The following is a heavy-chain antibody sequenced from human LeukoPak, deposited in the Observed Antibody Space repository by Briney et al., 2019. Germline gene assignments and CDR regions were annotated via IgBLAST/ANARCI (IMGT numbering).Heavy chain of an antibody. CDR3: ARDLGTGTAYTNRFDL. Sequence: GGSLRLSCTASGFTFSRYETHWVRQVIGKGLEWVSAIGITDKTYYLAPVEGRFTISRENAKNSVYLQMNSLRAEDTAVYYCARDLGTGTAYTNRFDLWGQGTLVTVSS. D-gene: IGHD2/OR15-2a*01. CDR1: GFTFSRYE. V-gene: IGHV3-13*01. CDR2: IGITDKT. J-gene: IGHJ5*02.